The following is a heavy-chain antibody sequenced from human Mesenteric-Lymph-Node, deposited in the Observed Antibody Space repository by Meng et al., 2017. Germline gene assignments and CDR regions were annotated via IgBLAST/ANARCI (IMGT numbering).Heavy chain of an antibody. D-gene: IGHD3-10*01. CDR2: ISASRSFI. Sequence: GGSLRLSCAASGFTFSAYSMTWVRQAPGKGLEWVSSISASRSFIYYAGSVKDRFTISRDHAQKSLYLHMNSLRAEDTAVYYCARVFDYYGSGSYKNWFDPWGQGTLVTVSS. V-gene: IGHV3-21*01. CDR3: ARVFDYYGSGSYKNWFDP. CDR1: GFTFSAYS. J-gene: IGHJ5*02.